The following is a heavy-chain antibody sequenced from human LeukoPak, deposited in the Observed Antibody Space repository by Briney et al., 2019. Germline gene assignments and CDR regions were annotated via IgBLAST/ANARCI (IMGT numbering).Heavy chain of an antibody. V-gene: IGHV3-7*01. Sequence: GGSLRLSCAASGFTFNNYYMGWVRQAPGKGLEWVANIKPDGSEQHYVDSLKGRFTISRDNANNLVYLQMKSLRAEDTAIYYCARAAGDYSAFDIWGQGTMVTLSS. J-gene: IGHJ3*02. CDR3: ARAAGDYSAFDI. CDR2: IKPDGSEQ. CDR1: GFTFNNYY. D-gene: IGHD7-27*01.